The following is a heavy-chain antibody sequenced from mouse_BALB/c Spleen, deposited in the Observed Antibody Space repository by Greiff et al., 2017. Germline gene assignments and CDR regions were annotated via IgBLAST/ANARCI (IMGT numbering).Heavy chain of an antibody. CDR1: GFTFSSYG. J-gene: IGHJ3*01. D-gene: IGHD2-4*01. Sequence: EVKLVESGGDLVQPGGSLKLSCAASGFTFSSYGMSWVRQTPDKRLELVATINSNGGSTYYPDSVKGRFTISRDNAKNTLYLQMSSLKSEDTAMYYCARDRGMITTAFAYWGQGTLVTVSA. CDR3: ARDRGMITTAFAY. V-gene: IGHV5-6-3*01. CDR2: INSNGGST.